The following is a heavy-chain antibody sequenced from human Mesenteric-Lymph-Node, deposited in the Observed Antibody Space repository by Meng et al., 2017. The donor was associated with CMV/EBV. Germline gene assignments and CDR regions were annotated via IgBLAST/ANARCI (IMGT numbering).Heavy chain of an antibody. D-gene: IGHD3-3*01. J-gene: IGHJ4*02. CDR3: ARDGPADYYDFWSGYQTLWYFDY. CDR2: IGPGGST. Sequence: YYLHWVRQAPGQGLEWMGVIGPGGSTSYAQTFHDRVIMTMDTSTSTVNMDLISLRSEDTAVYYCARDGPADYYDFWSGYQTLWYFDYWGQGTLVTVSS. CDR1: YY. V-gene: IGHV1-46*01.